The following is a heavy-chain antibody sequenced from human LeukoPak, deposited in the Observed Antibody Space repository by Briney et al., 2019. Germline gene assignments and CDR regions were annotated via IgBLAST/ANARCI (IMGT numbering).Heavy chain of an antibody. Sequence: SQTLSLTCAISGDSVTSGIWNWIRQSPSRGLEWLGRTYHWSKWFNDYAVSVESRMTINADTSRNQFSLQLNSVTPEDTAVYYCSRDLHGSRGEFDYWGQGTLVTVSS. CDR3: SRDLHGSRGEFDY. V-gene: IGHV6-1*01. CDR2: TYHWSKWFN. D-gene: IGHD3-16*01. J-gene: IGHJ4*02. CDR1: GDSVTSGI.